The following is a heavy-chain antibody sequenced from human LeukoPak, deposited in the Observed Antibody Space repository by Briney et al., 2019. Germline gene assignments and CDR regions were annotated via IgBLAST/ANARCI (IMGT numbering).Heavy chain of an antibody. CDR3: ARGVEPLAANTLAY. CDR1: GFTVITND. J-gene: IGHJ4*02. V-gene: IGHV3-53*01. CDR2: LYSDGNT. D-gene: IGHD1-14*01. Sequence: GGPLRLSCAASGFTVITNDMTWVRQAPGKGREWVSVLYSDGNTKYADSVQGRFTISRDNSKNTLYLEMNSLSPDDTAVYYCARGVEPLAANTLAYWGQGTLVTVSS.